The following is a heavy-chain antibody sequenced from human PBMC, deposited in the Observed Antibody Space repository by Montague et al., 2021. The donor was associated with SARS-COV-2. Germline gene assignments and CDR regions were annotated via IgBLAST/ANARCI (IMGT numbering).Heavy chain of an antibody. CDR1: GGSFSGYY. CDR3: ARARQDVVVPTLGIGAYYYYYYMDV. D-gene: IGHD2-2*01. J-gene: IGHJ6*03. V-gene: IGHV4-34*01. CDR2: INHSGST. Sequence: SETLSLTCAVYGGSFSGYYWSWIRQPPGKGLEWLGEINHSGSTNYNPSLKSRVTISVDTSKNQFSLKLSSVTAADTAVYYCARARQDVVVPTLGIGAYYYYYYMDVWGKGTTVTVSS.